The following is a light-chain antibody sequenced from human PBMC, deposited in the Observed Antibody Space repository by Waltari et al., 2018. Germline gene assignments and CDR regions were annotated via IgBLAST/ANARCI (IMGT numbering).Light chain of an antibody. CDR1: QTVTRKN. J-gene: IGKJ1*01. V-gene: IGKV3-20*01. Sequence: EIVLTQSPGPLSLPPGERATLSGRASQTVTRKNLAWYQQKPRQAPRLLMFDASRRATGIPDRFTGSGSGTDFTLTITRLEPEDFAFYYCQQYDTSPTFGQGTKVEIK. CDR2: DAS. CDR3: QQYDTSPT.